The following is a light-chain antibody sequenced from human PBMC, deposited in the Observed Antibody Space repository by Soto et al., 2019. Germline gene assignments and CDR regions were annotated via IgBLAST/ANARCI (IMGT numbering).Light chain of an antibody. CDR1: QSVSSN. CDR3: QQYYSWPRT. V-gene: IGKV3-15*01. Sequence: DIVLTQSPGTLSVSPGERATLSCRASQSVSSNLAWYQQKPGQAPRLLIYGASTRATGIPARFSGSGSGTEFTLTISSLQSEDFAVYYCQQYYSWPRTFGQGTKVDIK. J-gene: IGKJ1*01. CDR2: GAS.